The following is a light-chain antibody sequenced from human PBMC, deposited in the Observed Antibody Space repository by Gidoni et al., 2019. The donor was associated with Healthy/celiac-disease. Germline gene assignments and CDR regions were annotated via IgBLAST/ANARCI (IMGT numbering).Light chain of an antibody. J-gene: IGKJ4*01. V-gene: IGKV1-39*01. CDR3: QQSYSTPLT. Sequence: DLQMTQSPSSLSASVGDRVTIPCRASKSISSYLNWYQQKPGKAPKLLIYAASSLQSGVPSRFSGSGSGTDFTLTISSLQPEDFATYYCQQSYSTPLTFGGGTKVEIK. CDR1: KSISSY. CDR2: AAS.